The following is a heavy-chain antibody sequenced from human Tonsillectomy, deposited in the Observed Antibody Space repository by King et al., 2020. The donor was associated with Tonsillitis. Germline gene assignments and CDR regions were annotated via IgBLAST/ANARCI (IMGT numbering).Heavy chain of an antibody. J-gene: IGHJ1*01. CDR3: RRGEYFQH. D-gene: IGHD3-10*01. CDR1: GFTFSGSA. V-gene: IGHV3-73*02. Sequence: VQLVESGGGLVQPGGSLKLSCAASGFTFSGSAMHWVRQASGKGLEWVGRIRSKANSYATAYAASVKGRFTISRDDSKNTAYLQMNSLKTEDTAVYYCRRGEYFQHWGQGTLVTVSS. CDR2: IRSKANSYAT.